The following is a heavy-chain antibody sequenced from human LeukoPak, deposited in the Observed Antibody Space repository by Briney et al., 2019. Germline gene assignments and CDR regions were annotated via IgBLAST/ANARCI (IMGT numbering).Heavy chain of an antibody. D-gene: IGHD1-1*01. Sequence: GGSLRLSCAASGFTFSNAWMSWVRQAPGKGLEWVGRIKSKSDGGTTDYAATVKGRFTISRDDSKNTLYLQMNSLKTEDTAVYYCITEAGIYFGIDYWGQGTLVTVSS. V-gene: IGHV3-15*01. CDR2: IKSKSDGGTT. CDR3: ITEAGIYFGIDY. CDR1: GFTFSNAW. J-gene: IGHJ4*02.